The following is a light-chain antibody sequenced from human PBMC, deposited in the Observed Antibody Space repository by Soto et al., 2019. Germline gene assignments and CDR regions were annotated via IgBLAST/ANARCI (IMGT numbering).Light chain of an antibody. V-gene: IGLV1-40*01. CDR2: RNH. J-gene: IGLJ2*01. CDR3: AAWDDSLSGVV. CDR1: SSNIGAGYD. Sequence: QSVLTQPPSVSGAPGQRVTISCTGSSSNIGAGYDVHWYQQLPGTAPKLLIYRNHYRPSGVPDRFSGSKSGTSASLAISGLRSEDEADYYCAAWDDSLSGVVFGGGTKLTVL.